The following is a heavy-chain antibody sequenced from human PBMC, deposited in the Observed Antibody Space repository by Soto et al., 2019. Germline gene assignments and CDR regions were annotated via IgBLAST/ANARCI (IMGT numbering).Heavy chain of an antibody. CDR2: IYHSGSS. CDR1: GGSISSNNW. V-gene: IGHV4-4*02. J-gene: IGHJ6*02. CDR3: ARLPGSPSYYTSGMDV. Sequence: QVHLQESGPGLVKPSGTLSLTCAVSGGSISSNNWWIWVRQPPGKGLEWIGEIYHSGSSNYNPSLKSRVTISVDKSKNQFSLKLSSVTAADTAVYYCARLPGSPSYYTSGMDVWGQGTTVTVSS. D-gene: IGHD1-26*01.